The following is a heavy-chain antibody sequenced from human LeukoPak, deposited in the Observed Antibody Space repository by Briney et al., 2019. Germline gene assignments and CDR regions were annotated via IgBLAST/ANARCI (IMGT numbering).Heavy chain of an antibody. V-gene: IGHV3-21*01. J-gene: IGHJ4*02. D-gene: IGHD5-18*01. CDR2: VSRNYNYI. CDR3: ARDFGAYVDTVMGYVGRFDS. Sequence: PSETLSLTCTVSGGSISSSSYYWGWIRQPPGKGLEWVSSVSRNYNYIYYADSVKGRFTISRDDAKNSLFLQMNTLRVEDTAVYFCARDFGAYVDTVMGYVGRFDSWGQGALVTVSP. CDR1: GGSISSSS.